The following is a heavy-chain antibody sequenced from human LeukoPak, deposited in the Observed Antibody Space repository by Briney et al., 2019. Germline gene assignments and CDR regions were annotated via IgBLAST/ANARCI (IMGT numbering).Heavy chain of an antibody. V-gene: IGHV4-59*08. Sequence: PSETLSLTCTVSGGSISTYYWSWIRQPPGKGLEWIGYIYYTGSTNYNPSLKSRATISVDTSKNQFSLKVTSVTAADTAVYYCARHGDCTNGVCYGNWFDPWGQGTLVTVSS. CDR3: ARHGDCTNGVCYGNWFDP. CDR2: IYYTGST. D-gene: IGHD2-8*01. J-gene: IGHJ5*02. CDR1: GGSISTYY.